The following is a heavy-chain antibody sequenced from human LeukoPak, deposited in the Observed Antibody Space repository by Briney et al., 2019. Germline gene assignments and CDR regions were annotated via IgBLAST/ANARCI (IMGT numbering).Heavy chain of an antibody. CDR3: ARTVYYGFWSGPPDAFDI. CDR1: GGSISSGGYS. D-gene: IGHD3-3*01. V-gene: IGHV4-30-2*01. Sequence: PSQTLSLTCAVSGGSISSGGYSWSWIRQPPGKGLEWIGYIYHSGSTYYNPSLKSRVTISVDRSKNQFSLKLSSVTAADTAVYYCARTVYYGFWSGPPDAFDIWGQGTMVTVSS. J-gene: IGHJ3*02. CDR2: IYHSGST.